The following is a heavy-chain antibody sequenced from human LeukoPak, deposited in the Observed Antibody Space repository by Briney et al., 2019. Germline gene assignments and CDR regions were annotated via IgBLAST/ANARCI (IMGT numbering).Heavy chain of an antibody. J-gene: IGHJ6*02. V-gene: IGHV4-59*01. CDR2: IYYSGST. CDR3: ARGAGNYYCYGMDV. CDR1: VGSISSYF. Sequence: SETLSLTCTVSVGSISSYFWSWIRQPPGKGLEWIGHIYYSGSTNYNPSLKSRVTVSVDTSKNQFSLKLSSVTAADTAVYYCARGAGNYYCYGMDVWGQGTTVTVSS.